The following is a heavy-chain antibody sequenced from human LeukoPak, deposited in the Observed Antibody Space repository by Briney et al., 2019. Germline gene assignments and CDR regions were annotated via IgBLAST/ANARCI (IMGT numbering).Heavy chain of an antibody. D-gene: IGHD6-19*01. CDR3: ARDTLYSSGWYTFDY. J-gene: IGHJ4*02. Sequence: GGSLRLSCAASGFTFSSYAIHWVRQAPGKGLEWVAVISYDGSNKYYADSVKGRFTISRDNSENTLFLQMNSLRAEDTAVYYCARDTLYSSGWYTFDYWGQGTLVTVSS. CDR2: ISYDGSNK. CDR1: GFTFSSYA. V-gene: IGHV3-30-3*01.